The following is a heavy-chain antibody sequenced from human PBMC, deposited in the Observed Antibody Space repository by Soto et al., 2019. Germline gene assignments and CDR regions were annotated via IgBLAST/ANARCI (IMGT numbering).Heavy chain of an antibody. Sequence: SETLSLTCNVSGGSVSSASYYWSWIRQPPGKGLERIGYIYYSVTTNYNLSLKSRVTISVDTSKKQLSLKLSSVTAADTAVYYCARTLGMPSPWFDPWGRGTLVTVSS. V-gene: IGHV4-61*01. CDR2: IYYSVTT. J-gene: IGHJ5*02. D-gene: IGHD7-27*01. CDR1: GGSVSSASYY. CDR3: ARTLGMPSPWFDP.